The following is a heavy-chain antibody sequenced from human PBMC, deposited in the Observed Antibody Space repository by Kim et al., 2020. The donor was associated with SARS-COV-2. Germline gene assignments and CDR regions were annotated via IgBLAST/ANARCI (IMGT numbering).Heavy chain of an antibody. J-gene: IGHJ3*02. CDR1: GGSFSGYY. CDR2: INHSGST. CDR3: ARDNTREGAVDI. D-gene: IGHD2-2*02. V-gene: IGHV4-34*01. Sequence: SETLSLTCAVYGGSFSGYYWSWIRQPPGKGLEWIGEINHSGSTNYNPSLKSRVTISVDTSKNQFSLKLSSVTAADTAVYYCARDNTREGAVDIWGHGTRGTVSS.